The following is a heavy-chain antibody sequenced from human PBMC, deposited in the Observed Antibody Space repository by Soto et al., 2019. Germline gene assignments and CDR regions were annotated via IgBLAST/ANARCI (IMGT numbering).Heavy chain of an antibody. J-gene: IGHJ3*02. CDR3: AKDLGHGGRGAFDI. CDR1: GFTFSSYG. Sequence: QVQLVESGGGVVQPGRSLRLSCAASGFTFSSYGMHWVRQAPGKGLEWVALISYDGSNKYYADSVKGRFTISRDNSKNTRYLQMNSLRTEDTAVYYWAKDLGHGGRGAFDIWGQGTMVTGSS. D-gene: IGHD7-27*01. V-gene: IGHV3-30*18. CDR2: ISYDGSNK.